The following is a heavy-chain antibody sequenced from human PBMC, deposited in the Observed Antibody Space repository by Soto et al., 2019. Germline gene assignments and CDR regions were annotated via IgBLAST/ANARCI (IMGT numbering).Heavy chain of an antibody. D-gene: IGHD1-1*01. J-gene: IGHJ5*02. Sequence: EVQLVESGGGLVKPGGSLRLSCAASGFTFSSYSMNWVRQAPGKGLEWGSSISSSSSYRYYADSVKGRFTISRDNAKNSLYLQMNSLRAEDTAVYYCARELERRGGWFDPWGQGTLVTVSS. CDR2: ISSSSSYR. CDR3: ARELERRGGWFDP. CDR1: GFTFSSYS. V-gene: IGHV3-21*01.